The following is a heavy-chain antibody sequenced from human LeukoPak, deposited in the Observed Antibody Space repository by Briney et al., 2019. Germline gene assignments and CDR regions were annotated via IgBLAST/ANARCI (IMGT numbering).Heavy chain of an antibody. CDR1: GGSISSYC. CDR2: IHPSGST. CDR3: ARAPEFSSGWLLDC. D-gene: IGHD6-19*01. Sequence: PSETLSLTCTVSGGSISSYCWTWIRQSAGKGLEWIGRIHPSGSTNYNPSLESRVTMSVDTSKNQFSLKVTSVTATDTGVYYCARAPEFSSGWLLDCWGQGSLVTVSS. J-gene: IGHJ4*02. V-gene: IGHV4-4*07.